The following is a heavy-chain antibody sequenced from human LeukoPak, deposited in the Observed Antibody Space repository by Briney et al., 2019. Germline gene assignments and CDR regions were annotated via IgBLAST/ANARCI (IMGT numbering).Heavy chain of an antibody. D-gene: IGHD6-13*01. J-gene: IGHJ5*02. CDR2: IYTSGST. V-gene: IGHV4-4*07. Sequence: SETLSLTCTVSGGSISSYYWSWIRQPAGKGLEWIGRIYTSGSTNYSPSLKSRVTMSVDTSKNQFSLKLSSVTAADTAVYYCARGYSSSWYGAVWFDPWGQGTLVTVSS. CDR1: GGSISSYY. CDR3: ARGYSSSWYGAVWFDP.